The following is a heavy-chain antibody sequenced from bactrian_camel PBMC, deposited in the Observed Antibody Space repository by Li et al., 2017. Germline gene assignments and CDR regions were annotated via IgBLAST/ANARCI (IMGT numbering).Heavy chain of an antibody. J-gene: IGHJ4*01. CDR2: INAYDVT. CDR1: KDLPC. CDR3: AAKERYYGDCWFWGYNY. V-gene: IGHV3S10*01. D-gene: IGHD1*01. Sequence: DVQLVESGGGSVQAGGSLTHACVASKDLPCMGWVRQAPGKGLEWVSDINAYDVTYYADSVKGRFTISKDNAESTLYLQMNSLKPEDSAKYYCAAKERYYGDCWFWGYNYWGQGTQVTVS.